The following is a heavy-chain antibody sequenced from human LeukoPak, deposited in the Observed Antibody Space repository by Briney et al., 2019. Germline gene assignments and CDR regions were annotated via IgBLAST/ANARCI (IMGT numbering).Heavy chain of an antibody. D-gene: IGHD5-18*01. CDR1: GYTFTSYY. J-gene: IGHJ4*02. V-gene: IGHV1-46*01. CDR3: ARDRYSYRAYDY. Sequence: ASVKVSCKASGYTFTSYYMHWARQAPGQGLEWMGIINPSGGSTSYAQKFQGRVTMTRDTSTSTVYMELSSLRSEDTAVYYCARDRYSYRAYDYWGQGTLVTVSS. CDR2: INPSGGST.